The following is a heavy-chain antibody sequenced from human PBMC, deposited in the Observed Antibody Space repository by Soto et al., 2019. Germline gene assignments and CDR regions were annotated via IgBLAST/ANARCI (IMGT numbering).Heavy chain of an antibody. CDR1: RFTFSNYG. CDR2: ISSDGSNE. J-gene: IGHJ6*02. V-gene: IGHV3-30*18. D-gene: IGHD6-25*01. CDR3: AKDGQRTLSYYYGIDV. Sequence: PGGSLRLSCAASRFTFSNYGMHWVRQAPGKGLEWVAVISSDGSNESYEDSVKGRFTISRDNFKNTLYLQMNSLRAEDTAVYYFAKDGQRTLSYYYGIDVWGQGTTVTVSS.